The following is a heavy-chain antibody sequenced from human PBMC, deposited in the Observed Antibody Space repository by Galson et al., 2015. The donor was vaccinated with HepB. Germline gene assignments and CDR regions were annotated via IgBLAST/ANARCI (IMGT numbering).Heavy chain of an antibody. J-gene: IGHJ4*02. V-gene: IGHV4-59*01. CDR2: IYYTGST. CDR1: GGSISSYF. D-gene: IGHD1-26*01. CDR3: ARGVGVTDY. Sequence: SETLSLTCTVSGGSISSYFWSWIRQPPGKGLEWIGYIYYTGSTNYNPSLKSRVTISIDTSKKQFSLKLSSVTAADTAVYYCARGVGVTDYWGQGTLVTVSS.